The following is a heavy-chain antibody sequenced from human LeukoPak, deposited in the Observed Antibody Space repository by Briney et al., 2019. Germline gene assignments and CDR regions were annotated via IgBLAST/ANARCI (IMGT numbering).Heavy chain of an antibody. CDR3: ARHVGFITMVRGVINNNWFDP. V-gene: IGHV4-39*01. CDR2: IYYSGST. J-gene: IGHJ5*02. CDR1: GGSISSNSYY. D-gene: IGHD3-10*01. Sequence: SETLSLTCTVTGGSISSNSYYWGWIRQPPGRGLEWIGNIYYSGSTYYNPSLKSRVTISVDTSKNHFSLKLSSVTAADTAVYYCARHVGFITMVRGVINNNWFDPWGQGTLVTVSS.